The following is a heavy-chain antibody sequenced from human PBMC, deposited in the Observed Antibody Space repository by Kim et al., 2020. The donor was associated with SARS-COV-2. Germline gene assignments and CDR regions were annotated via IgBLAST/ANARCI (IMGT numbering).Heavy chain of an antibody. V-gene: IGHV3-21*01. D-gene: IGHD2-21*01. CDR2: ISSSSTYI. Sequence: GGSLILSCEASGFTFSSYTMNWVRQAPGKAPEWVSSISSSSTYIYYAESMRGRFTVSRDNAKNSLYLQMDSLRAEDTVVYYCARWDIMLVAWGQGTLVTV. CDR1: GFTFSSYT. CDR3: ARWDIMLVA. J-gene: IGHJ5*02.